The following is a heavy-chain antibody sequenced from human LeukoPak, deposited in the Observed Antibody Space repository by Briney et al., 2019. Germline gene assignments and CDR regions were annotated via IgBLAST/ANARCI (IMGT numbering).Heavy chain of an antibody. CDR3: ARDRGGWYKDALDV. V-gene: IGHV3-30*03. J-gene: IGHJ3*01. CDR1: GFTFSSYG. D-gene: IGHD6-19*01. Sequence: PGGSLRLSCAASGFTFSSYGMHWVRQAPGKGLEWMAVISYDGNKVYYADSVEGRFTISRDNSNNTISLQVNSLRPEDTAVYYCARDRGGWYKDALDVWGQGTLVTVSS. CDR2: ISYDGNKV.